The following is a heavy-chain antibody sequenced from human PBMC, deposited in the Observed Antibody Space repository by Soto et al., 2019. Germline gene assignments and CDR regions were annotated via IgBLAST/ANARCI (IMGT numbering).Heavy chain of an antibody. Sequence: QVQLVQSGAEVKKPGASVKVSCKASGYTFSSYGISWVRQAPGQGLEWMGWISAYNGNTNYAQKLQGRVTMTTDTXXSTAYMDRRSLRSDDTAIYYCARDKGDGSGSYYGYWGQGTLVTVSS. V-gene: IGHV1-18*01. CDR2: ISAYNGNT. CDR1: GYTFSSYG. J-gene: IGHJ4*02. CDR3: ARDKGDGSGSYYGY. D-gene: IGHD3-10*01.